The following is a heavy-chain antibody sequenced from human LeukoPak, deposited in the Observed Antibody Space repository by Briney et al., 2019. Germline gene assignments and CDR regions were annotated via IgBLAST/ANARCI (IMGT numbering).Heavy chain of an antibody. CDR2: ISGSGGST. D-gene: IGHD1-1*01. J-gene: IGHJ4*02. V-gene: IGHV3-23*01. CDR3: ASQVASYNPPLRDDY. CDR1: GFTFSSYA. Sequence: TGGSLRLSCAASGFTFSSYAMSWVRQAPGKGLEWVSAISGSGGSTYYADSVKGRFTISRDNSKNTLYLQMNSLRAEDTAVYYCASQVASYNPPLRDDYWGQGTLVTVSS.